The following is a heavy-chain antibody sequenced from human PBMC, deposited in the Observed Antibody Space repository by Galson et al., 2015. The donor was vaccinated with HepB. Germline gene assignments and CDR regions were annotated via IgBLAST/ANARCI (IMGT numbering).Heavy chain of an antibody. Sequence: SLRLSCAASGFTFSDYYMSWIRQAPGKGLEWVSYISSSGSTIYYADSVKGRFTISRDNAKNSLYLQMNSLRAEDTAVYYCAKVSTSSAYSYMDVWGKGTTVTVSS. CDR2: ISSSGSTI. J-gene: IGHJ6*03. CDR3: AKVSTSSAYSYMDV. V-gene: IGHV3-11*01. CDR1: GFTFSDYY. D-gene: IGHD6-6*01.